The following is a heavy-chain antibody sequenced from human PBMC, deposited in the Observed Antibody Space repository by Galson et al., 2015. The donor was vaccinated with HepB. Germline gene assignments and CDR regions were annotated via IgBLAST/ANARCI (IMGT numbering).Heavy chain of an antibody. CDR1: GFTFSSHA. D-gene: IGHD3-10*01. J-gene: IGHJ4*02. CDR2: LSGSGSST. Sequence: SLRLSCATSGFTFSSHAMSWVRQTLGKGLEWVSALSGSGSSTFYADSVKGRFTISRDNSRNTLYLQMNSLRAEDTALYYCAKVYYVSGSYYRGGNYFDYWGQGTLVTVSS. CDR3: AKVYYVSGSYYRGGNYFDY. V-gene: IGHV3-23*01.